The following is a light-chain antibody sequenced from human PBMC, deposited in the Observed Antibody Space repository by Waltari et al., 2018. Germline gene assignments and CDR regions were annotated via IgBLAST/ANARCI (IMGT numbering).Light chain of an antibody. CDR2: EVA. J-gene: IGLJ3*02. CDR1: SSDFGNYNL. CDR3: CSYAASSTWV. Sequence: QSALTQPASVSGSPGQSITISCTGTSSDFGNYNLVSWYQQHPGKAPKPMIYEVATRPSGVSNRFSGSKSGNTASLTISGLQAEDEADYYCCSYAASSTWVFGGGTKLTVL. V-gene: IGLV2-23*02.